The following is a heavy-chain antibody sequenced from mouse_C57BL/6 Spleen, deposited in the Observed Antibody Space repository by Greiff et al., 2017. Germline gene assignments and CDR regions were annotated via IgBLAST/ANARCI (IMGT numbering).Heavy chain of an antibody. V-gene: IGHV1-82*01. J-gene: IGHJ1*01. CDR2: IYPGDGDT. CDR1: GYAFSSSW. CDR3: ARLGGYFDV. Sequence: VQLQQSGPELVKPGASVKISCKASGYAFSSSWMNWVKQRPGKGLEWIGRIYPGDGDTNYNGKFKGKATLTADKSSSTAYMQLSSLTSEDSAVYFCARLGGYFDVWGSGTTVTVSS.